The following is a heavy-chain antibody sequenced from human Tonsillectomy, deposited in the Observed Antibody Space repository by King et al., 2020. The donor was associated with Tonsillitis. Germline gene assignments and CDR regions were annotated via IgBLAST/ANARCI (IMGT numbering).Heavy chain of an antibody. CDR2: IKQDGSEK. CDR1: GFTLSDHW. D-gene: IGHD3-9*01. V-gene: IGHV3-7*01. J-gene: IGHJ4*02. Sequence: VQLVESGGGLVQPGGSLRLSCVGSGFTLSDHWMSWVRQAPGKGMEWVANIKQDGSEKNYVDSVKGRFTISRDNAKSSVSLQMSSLRAEDTAVYYCARIPHYDQPGYYRPFDLWGQGILVILSS. CDR3: ARIPHYDQPGYYRPFDL.